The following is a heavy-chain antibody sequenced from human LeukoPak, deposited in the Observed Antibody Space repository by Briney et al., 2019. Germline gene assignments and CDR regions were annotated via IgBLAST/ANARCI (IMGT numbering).Heavy chain of an antibody. V-gene: IGHV3-23*01. D-gene: IGHD3-22*01. CDR1: GFTFSSYA. CDR3: AKESLGGYDSSGYYYYFDY. J-gene: IGHJ4*02. CDR2: ISGSGGST. Sequence: GGSLRLSCAASGFTFSSYAMSWVRQAPGKGLEWVSAISGSGGSTYYADSVKGRFTISRDNSKNTLYLQMNSLRAEDTAVYYCAKESLGGYDSSGYYYYFDYWGQGTLVTVSS.